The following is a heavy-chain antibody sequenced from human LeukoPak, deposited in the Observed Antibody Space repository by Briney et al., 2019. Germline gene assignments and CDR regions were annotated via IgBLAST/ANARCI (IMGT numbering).Heavy chain of an antibody. D-gene: IGHD1-14*01. Sequence: PGGSLRLSWAASGFTFSSYAMSWVRQAPGRGLGWDSFISGRGGSTNYADSVTGRFTLSSDNSKTTPYLKMNSLRAEDTAVYCCATRNPLAHFDYWGQGTLVTASS. CDR3: ATRNPLAHFDY. CDR2: ISGRGGST. J-gene: IGHJ4*02. CDR1: GFTFSSYA. V-gene: IGHV3-23*01.